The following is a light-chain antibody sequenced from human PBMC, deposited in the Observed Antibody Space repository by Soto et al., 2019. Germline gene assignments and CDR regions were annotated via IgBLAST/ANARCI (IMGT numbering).Light chain of an antibody. CDR3: QQSYNSPIT. Sequence: DIQMTQSPSSLSASVGDRVIITCRASQNIGNYLSWYQQKPGKAPNLLIYGTSTLQRGVPSRFSGSGSGTDFTLIISSLQHEDFTTYYCQQSYNSPITFGGGTKVDIK. J-gene: IGKJ4*01. CDR1: QNIGNY. V-gene: IGKV1-39*01. CDR2: GTS.